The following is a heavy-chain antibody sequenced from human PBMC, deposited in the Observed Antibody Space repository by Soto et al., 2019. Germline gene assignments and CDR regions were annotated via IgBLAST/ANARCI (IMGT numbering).Heavy chain of an antibody. D-gene: IGHD6-25*01. J-gene: IGHJ5*02. V-gene: IGHV4-38-2*01. CDR1: GYSISSGYY. CDR2: IYHSGST. Sequence: LSLTCAVSGYSISSGYYWGWIRQPPGKGLEWIGSIYHSGSTYYNPSLKSRVTISVDTSKNQFSLKLSSVTAADTAVYYCAICIAAAGDNWFNPWGQGTLVTVSS. CDR3: AICIAAAGDNWFNP.